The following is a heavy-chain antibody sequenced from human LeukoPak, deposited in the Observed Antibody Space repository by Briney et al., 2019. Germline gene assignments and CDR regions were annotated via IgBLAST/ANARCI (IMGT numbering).Heavy chain of an antibody. CDR1: GGAFSSYA. J-gene: IGHJ5*02. D-gene: IGHD2-2*01. CDR2: IIPILGIA. CDR3: ARGGSCSSTSCYVGGDWFDP. V-gene: IGHV1-69*04. Sequence: GASVKVSCKASGGAFSSYAISWVRQAPGQGLEWMGRIIPILGIANYAQKFQGRVTITADKSTSTAYMELSSLRSEDTAVYYCARGGSCSSTSCYVGGDWFDPWAREPWSPSPQ.